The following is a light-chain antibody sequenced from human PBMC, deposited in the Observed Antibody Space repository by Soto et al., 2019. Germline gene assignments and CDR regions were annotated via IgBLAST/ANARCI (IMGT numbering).Light chain of an antibody. CDR1: QSVSSSY. CDR2: GAS. V-gene: IGKV3-20*01. Sequence: EIVLTQSPGTLSLSPGERATLSCRASQSVSSSYLAWYQQKPGQAPRLLIYGASSRATGIPDRFSGSGSGTDFTLTISRLEPEDFAVYYCQQYGSSGGITFGHGTRLEI. J-gene: IGKJ5*01. CDR3: QQYGSSGGIT.